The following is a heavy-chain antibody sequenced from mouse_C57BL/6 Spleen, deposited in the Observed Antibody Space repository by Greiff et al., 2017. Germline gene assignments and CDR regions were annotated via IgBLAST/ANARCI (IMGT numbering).Heavy chain of an antibody. CDR1: GYSITSGYY. CDR2: ISYDGSN. D-gene: IGHD1-1*01. CDR3: ARGLTTVPWFAY. Sequence: EVKLMESGPGLVKPSQSLSLTCSVTGYSITSGYYWNWIRQFPGNKLEWMGYISYDGSNNYNPSLKNRISITRDTSKNQFFLKLNSVTTEDTATYYCARGLTTVPWFAYWGQGTLVTVSA. J-gene: IGHJ3*01. V-gene: IGHV3-6*01.